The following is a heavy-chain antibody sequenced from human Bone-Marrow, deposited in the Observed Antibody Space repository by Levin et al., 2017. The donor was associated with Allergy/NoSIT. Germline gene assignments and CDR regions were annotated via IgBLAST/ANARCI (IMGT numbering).Heavy chain of an antibody. D-gene: IGHD6-13*01. CDR1: GGSFSDYF. V-gene: IGHV4-34*01. Sequence: SQTLSLTCAVYGGSFSDYFWSWIRQPPGKGLEWIGEVNQSGSTNYHPSLKSRVTLSVDTSKNQISLTVTSVTAADTAVYYCARGGIAAAASFDSWGQGTLVTVSS. CDR3: ARGGIAAAASFDS. J-gene: IGHJ4*02. CDR2: VNQSGST.